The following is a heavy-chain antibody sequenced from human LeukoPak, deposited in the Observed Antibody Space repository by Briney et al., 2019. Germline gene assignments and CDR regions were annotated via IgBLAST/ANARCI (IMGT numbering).Heavy chain of an antibody. Sequence: PSETVSLTCSVSGGSVTSGTYYWTWIRQSAGKGLEWIGYIYYTGTTNYNPSLKSRVTISLDTSKNQFSLRVSSVTAADTGTYYCASPGPDYGDYPYAYWGQGSLVT. V-gene: IGHV4-61*01. CDR2: IYYTGTT. D-gene: IGHD4-17*01. CDR3: ASPGPDYGDYPYAY. J-gene: IGHJ4*02. CDR1: GGSVTSGTYY.